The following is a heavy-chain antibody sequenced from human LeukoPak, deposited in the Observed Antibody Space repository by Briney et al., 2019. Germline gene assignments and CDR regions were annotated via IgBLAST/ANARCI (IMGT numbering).Heavy chain of an antibody. J-gene: IGHJ5*02. D-gene: IGHD6-13*01. V-gene: IGHV3-23*01. CDR3: AKDGYSSSCRFDP. CDR2: ISGSGDST. CDR1: GFTFSTYA. Sequence: GGSLRLSCAASGFTFSTYAMTWVRQAPGKGLEWVSGISGSGDSTDYADSVKGRFAISRDNSKNTVYLQMNSLRAEDTAVYYCAKDGYSSSCRFDPWGQGTLVTVSS.